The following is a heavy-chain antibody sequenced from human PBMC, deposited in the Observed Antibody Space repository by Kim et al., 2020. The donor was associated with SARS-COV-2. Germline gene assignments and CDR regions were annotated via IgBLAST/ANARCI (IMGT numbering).Heavy chain of an antibody. Sequence: GGSLRLSCAASGFTFSSYAMSWVRQAPGKGLEWVSAISGSGGSTYYADSVKGRFTISRDNSKNTLYLQMNSLRAEDTAVYYCATHTRHIVGATGYWGQGTLVTVSS. V-gene: IGHV3-23*01. CDR3: ATHTRHIVGATGY. D-gene: IGHD1-26*01. J-gene: IGHJ4*02. CDR1: GFTFSSYA. CDR2: ISGSGGST.